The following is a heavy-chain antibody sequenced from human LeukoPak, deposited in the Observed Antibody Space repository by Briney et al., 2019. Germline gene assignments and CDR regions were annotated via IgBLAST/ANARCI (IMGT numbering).Heavy chain of an antibody. CDR3: ARGGGSYDYYFDY. D-gene: IGHD1-26*01. J-gene: IGHJ4*02. V-gene: IGHV3-33*08. Sequence: GGSLRLSCAASGFTVNSMYMSWVRQAPGKGLEGVAVIGYDGSNKYYADSVKGRFTISRDNSKNTLYLQMNSLRAEDTAVYYCARGGGSYDYYFDYWGQGTLVTVSS. CDR1: GFTVNSMY. CDR2: IGYDGSNK.